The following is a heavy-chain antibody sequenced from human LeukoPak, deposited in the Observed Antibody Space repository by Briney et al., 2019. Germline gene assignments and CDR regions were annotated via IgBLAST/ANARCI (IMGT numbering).Heavy chain of an antibody. J-gene: IGHJ6*02. CDR1: GGSFSGYY. V-gene: IGHV4-34*01. CDR2: ISNSGGT. Sequence: PSETLSLTCAVYGGSFSGYYWSWIRQPPGKGLEWIGTISNSGGTYYNPSLKSRLTISVDTPRNHFSLKLDSVAAADTAVYYCARRRDNDYYFGMDVWGQGATVTVSS. CDR3: ARRRDNDYYFGMDV. D-gene: IGHD5-24*01.